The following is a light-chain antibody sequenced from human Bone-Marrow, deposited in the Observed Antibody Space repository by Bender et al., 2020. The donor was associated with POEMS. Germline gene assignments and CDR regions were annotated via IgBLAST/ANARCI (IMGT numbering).Light chain of an antibody. CDR1: SSNIGAHA. CDR2: SSH. Sequence: QSVLTQPPSASGTPGQRVTISCSGGSSNIGAHAVNWNQHLPGTAPKLLIYSSHRRPSVVPDRFSGSRSGTSASLAISGLQSEDEADYYCAVWDDSLDSWVFGGETKLAVL. CDR3: AVWDDSLDSWV. J-gene: IGLJ3*02. V-gene: IGLV1-44*01.